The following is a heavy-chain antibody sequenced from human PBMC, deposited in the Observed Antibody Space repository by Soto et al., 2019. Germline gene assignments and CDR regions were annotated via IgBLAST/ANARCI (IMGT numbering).Heavy chain of an antibody. CDR1: GFTFSSYG. J-gene: IGHJ5*02. CDR3: ARVDVSSSWDNWFDP. V-gene: IGHV3-33*01. D-gene: IGHD6-13*01. CDR2: IWYDGSNK. Sequence: PGGSLRLSCAASGFTFSSYGMHWVRQAPGKGLEWVAVIWYDGSNKYYADSVKGRFTISRDNSKNTLYLQMNSLRAEDTAVYYCARVDVSSSWDNWFDPWGQGTLVTVSS.